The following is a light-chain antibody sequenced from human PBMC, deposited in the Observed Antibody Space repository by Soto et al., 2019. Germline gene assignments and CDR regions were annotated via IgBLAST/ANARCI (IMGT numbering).Light chain of an antibody. J-gene: IGKJ2*01. Sequence: EIVLTQSPGTLSLSPGERATLSCRASQSVSSSYLAWYQQKPGQAPRLLIYDVSSRATGVPDRFSGSGSGTDFPLTISRLEPEDFAVYYCQQYGSSLYTFGQGTKLEIK. V-gene: IGKV3-20*01. CDR1: QSVSSSY. CDR3: QQYGSSLYT. CDR2: DVS.